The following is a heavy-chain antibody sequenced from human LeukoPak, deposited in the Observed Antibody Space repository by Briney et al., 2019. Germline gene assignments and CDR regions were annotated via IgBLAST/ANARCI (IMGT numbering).Heavy chain of an antibody. CDR1: GGTFSSYA. Sequence: ASVKVSCKASGGTFSSYAISWVRQAPGQGLKWMGGIIPIFGTANYAQKFQGRVTITADESTSTAYMELSSLRSEDTAVYYCARGRALLWFGESRGNAFDIWGQGTMVTVSS. D-gene: IGHD3-10*01. J-gene: IGHJ3*02. V-gene: IGHV1-69*13. CDR3: ARGRALLWFGESRGNAFDI. CDR2: IIPIFGTA.